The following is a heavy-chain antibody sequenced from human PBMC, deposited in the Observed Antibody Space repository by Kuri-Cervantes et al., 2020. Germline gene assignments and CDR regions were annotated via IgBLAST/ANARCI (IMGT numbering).Heavy chain of an antibody. CDR3: ARKGNYGDYFYAFDI. J-gene: IGHJ3*02. D-gene: IGHD4-17*01. CDR2: IYYSGST. Sequence: GSLRLSCTVSGGSISSYYWGWIRQPPGKGLEWIGYIYYSGSTNYNPSLKSRVTISVDTSKNQFSLKLSSVTAADTAVYYCARKGNYGDYFYAFDIWGQGTMVTVSS. V-gene: IGHV4-59*01. CDR1: GGSISSYY.